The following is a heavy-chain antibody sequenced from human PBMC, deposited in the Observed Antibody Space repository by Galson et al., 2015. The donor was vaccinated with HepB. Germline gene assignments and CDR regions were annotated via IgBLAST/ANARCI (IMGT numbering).Heavy chain of an antibody. CDR1: GGTFSSYA. CDR2: IIPILGIA. J-gene: IGHJ6*02. Sequence: SVKVSCKASGGTFSSYAISWVRQAPGQGLEWMGRIIPILGIANYAQKFQGRVTITADKSTSTAYMELSSLRSEDTAVYYCARVGNYGDYGPLVRDYYYYGMDVWGQGTTVTVSS. V-gene: IGHV1-69*04. D-gene: IGHD4-17*01. CDR3: ARVGNYGDYGPLVRDYYYYGMDV.